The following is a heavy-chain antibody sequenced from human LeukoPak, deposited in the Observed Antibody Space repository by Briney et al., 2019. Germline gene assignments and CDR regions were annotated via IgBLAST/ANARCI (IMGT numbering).Heavy chain of an antibody. CDR3: AKSIGHYYGSGSYPEWTLGLDY. J-gene: IGHJ4*02. CDR1: GFTFSSYG. V-gene: IGHV3-30*18. D-gene: IGHD3-10*01. Sequence: GGSLRLSCAASGFTFSSYGMHWVRQAPGKGLEWVAVISYDGSNKYYADSVKGRFTISRDNSKNTLYLQMNRLRAEDTAVSYCAKSIGHYYGSGSYPEWTLGLDYWGQGTLVTVSS. CDR2: ISYDGSNK.